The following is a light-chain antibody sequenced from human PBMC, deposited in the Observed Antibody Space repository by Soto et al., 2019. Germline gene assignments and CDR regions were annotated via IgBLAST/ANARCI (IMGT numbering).Light chain of an antibody. V-gene: IGLV7-43*01. J-gene: IGLJ2*01. CDR1: SGAVTGGYY. CDR2: STS. CDR3: LLYYGGAQLI. Sequence: QTVVTQEPSLTVSPGGTVTLTCASSSGAVTGGYYPNWFQRKPGQAPRPLIYSTSNKHSWTPARLSGSLLGGKAALTLSGVQPEDEAEYYCLLYYGGAQLIFGGGTKLTVL.